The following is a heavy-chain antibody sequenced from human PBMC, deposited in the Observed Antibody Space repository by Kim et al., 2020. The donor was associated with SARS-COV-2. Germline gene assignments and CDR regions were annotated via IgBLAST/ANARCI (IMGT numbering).Heavy chain of an antibody. D-gene: IGHD2-2*01. Sequence: GGSLRLSCAASGFTFSSFWMHWVCQVPGKGLVWVSGINGDGSSTNYADSVKGRFTISRDNAKNTLYLQMNSLRADDTAIYYCAKRDCTTASCHFYYFDY. CDR1: GFTFSSFW. CDR3: AKRDCTTASCHFYYFDY. V-gene: IGHV3-74*01. J-gene: IGHJ4*01. CDR2: INGDGSST.